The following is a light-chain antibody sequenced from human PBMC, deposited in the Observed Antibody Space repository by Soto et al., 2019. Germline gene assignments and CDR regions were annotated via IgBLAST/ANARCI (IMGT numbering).Light chain of an antibody. Sequence: EIVMMQSPAILSVSPGEAATLSCTASESIVTDLAWFQQRPGQAPRLLIYGAFTRATGIPPRFSGSGSGTEFTLTISSLQPEDFVVYYCQHYDSWPWTFGQGTKAEIK. CDR2: GAF. CDR1: ESIVTD. CDR3: QHYDSWPWT. V-gene: IGKV3-15*01. J-gene: IGKJ1*01.